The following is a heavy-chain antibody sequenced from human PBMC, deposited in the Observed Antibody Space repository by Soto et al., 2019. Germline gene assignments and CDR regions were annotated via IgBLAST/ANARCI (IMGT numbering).Heavy chain of an antibody. CDR1: GGTFSSYA. CDR3: SSMLPITMVWALGSDGMDV. CDR2: IIPIFGTA. V-gene: IGHV1-69*13. D-gene: IGHD3-10*01. Sequence: SVKVSCKASGGTFSSYAISWVRQAPGQGLEWMGGIIPIFGTANYAQKFQGRVTITADESTSTAYMELSSLRSEDTAVYYCSSMLPITMVWALGSDGMDVWGQGTSVTVSS. J-gene: IGHJ6*02.